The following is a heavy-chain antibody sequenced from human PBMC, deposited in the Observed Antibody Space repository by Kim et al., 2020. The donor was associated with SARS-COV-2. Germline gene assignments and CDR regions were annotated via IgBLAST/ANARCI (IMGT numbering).Heavy chain of an antibody. CDR1: GGSFSGYY. J-gene: IGHJ6*02. CDR2: INHSGST. V-gene: IGHV4-34*01. Sequence: SETLSLTCAVYGGSFSGYYWSWIRQPPGKGLEWIGEINHSGSTNYNPSLKIRVTISVDTSKNQFSLKLSSVTAADTAVYYCARGSSHYRKYYYGMDVWV. D-gene: IGHD3-10*01. CDR3: ARGSSHYRKYYYGMDV.